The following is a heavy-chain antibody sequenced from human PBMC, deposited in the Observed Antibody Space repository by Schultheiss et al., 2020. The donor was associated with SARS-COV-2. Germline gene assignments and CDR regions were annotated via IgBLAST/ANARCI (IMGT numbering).Heavy chain of an antibody. CDR2: ISYSGST. Sequence: TLSLTCAVYGGSFSGYYWSWIRQPPGKGLEWIGYISYSGSTNYNPSLKSRVTISVDTSKNQFSLKLSSVTAADTAVYYCARTLSVAGALGWFDPWGQGTLVTVSS. D-gene: IGHD6-19*01. V-gene: IGHV4-59*01. J-gene: IGHJ5*02. CDR1: GGSFSGYY. CDR3: ARTLSVAGALGWFDP.